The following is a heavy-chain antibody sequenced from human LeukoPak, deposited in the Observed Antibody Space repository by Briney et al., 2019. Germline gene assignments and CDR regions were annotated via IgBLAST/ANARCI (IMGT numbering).Heavy chain of an antibody. CDR1: GYTFTGYY. D-gene: IGHD2/OR15-2a*01. Sequence: ASVKVSCKASGYTFTGYYMHWVRQAPGQGLEWMGWINPNSGGTNYAQKFQGRVTMTRDTSTSTAYVELSRLRSDDTAVYYCARENNRHSTFDYWGQGTLVTVSS. CDR3: ARENNRHSTFDY. J-gene: IGHJ4*02. V-gene: IGHV1-2*02. CDR2: INPNSGGT.